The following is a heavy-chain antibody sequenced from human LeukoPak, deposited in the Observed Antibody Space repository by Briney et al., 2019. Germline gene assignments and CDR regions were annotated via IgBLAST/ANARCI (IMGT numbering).Heavy chain of an antibody. CDR3: ASKSTDHGELRFDY. CDR2: IYYTGTT. V-gene: IGHV4-59*01. J-gene: IGHJ4*02. CDR1: GDSTNTYF. Sequence: SETLSLTCTISGDSTNTYFWSWIRQPPGKGLEWVGYIYYTGTTNYNPSLKSRVTISVDTSKNQFSLKVSSVTAADTGVYYCASKSTDHGELRFDYWGQGTLVTVSS. D-gene: IGHD4-17*01.